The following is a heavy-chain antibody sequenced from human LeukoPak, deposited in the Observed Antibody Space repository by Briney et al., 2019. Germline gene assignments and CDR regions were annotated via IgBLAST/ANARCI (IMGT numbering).Heavy chain of an antibody. V-gene: IGHV3-23*01. CDR3: ATRLIGVVTPFFDY. J-gene: IGHJ4*02. Sequence: SGGSLRLSCAASGFTFSSYAMSWVRQAPGKGLEWVSAISGSGGSTYYADSVKGRFTISRDNSKNTLYLQMNSLRAEDTAVYYCATRLIGVVTPFFDYWGQGTLVTVSS. CDR1: GFTFSSYA. D-gene: IGHD3-3*01. CDR2: ISGSGGST.